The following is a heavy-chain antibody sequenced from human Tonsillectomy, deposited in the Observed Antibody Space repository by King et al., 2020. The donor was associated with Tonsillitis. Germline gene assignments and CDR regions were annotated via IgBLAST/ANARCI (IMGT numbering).Heavy chain of an antibody. Sequence: VQLVESGGGVVQPGGSLRLSCAGSGFIFSSFWMSWVRQAPGKGLEWVANIKQDGSEIWYVDSVKGRFTISRDNAKNSLYLQMNSLIAEDTAVYFCVGSSGGLLCYWGRGTLVTVSS. J-gene: IGHJ4*02. V-gene: IGHV3-7*01. CDR2: IKQDGSEI. D-gene: IGHD6-19*01. CDR3: VGSSGGLLCY. CDR1: GFIFSSFW.